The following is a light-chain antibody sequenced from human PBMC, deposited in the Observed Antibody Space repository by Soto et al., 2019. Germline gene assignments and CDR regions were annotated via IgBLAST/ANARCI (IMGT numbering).Light chain of an antibody. CDR2: SIS. CDR3: QKYNTAPLT. J-gene: IGKJ4*01. CDR1: QSISTY. Sequence: TQSPSSLSASVGESVTITCRASQSISTYLAWYQQKPGKVPKLLISSISTLQSGVPSRFSGSGYGTEFTLTISNLQPEDVATYYCQKYNTAPLTFGGGTKVDI. V-gene: IGKV1-27*01.